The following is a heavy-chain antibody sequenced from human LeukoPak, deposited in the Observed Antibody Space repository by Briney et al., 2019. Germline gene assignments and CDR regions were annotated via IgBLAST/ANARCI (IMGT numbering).Heavy chain of an antibody. V-gene: IGHV1-18*01. Sequence: GASVKVSCKASGYTFTSYGISWVRQAPGQGLEWMGWISAYNGNTNYAQKLQGRVTMTTDTSTSTAYMELRSLRSDDTAVYYCARGWSQGEVSYYFDYWGQGTLVTVSS. CDR3: ARGWSQGEVSYYFDY. J-gene: IGHJ4*02. CDR2: ISAYNGNT. CDR1: GYTFTSYG. D-gene: IGHD2-15*01.